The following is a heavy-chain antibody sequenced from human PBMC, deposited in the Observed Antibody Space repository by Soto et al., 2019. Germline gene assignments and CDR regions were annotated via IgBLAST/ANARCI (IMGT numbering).Heavy chain of an antibody. V-gene: IGHV1-2*02. D-gene: IGHD1-1*01. CDR3: ARVAGHKNARFDT. CDR2: INPGSGVT. Sequence: ASVKVSCKASGYSFTKYHMHWVRQAPGQGLEWMGWINPGSGVTNQAQKFQGRVTMTRDTSITTTYMELNSLTSDDTAVYYCARVAGHKNARFDTWGQGALTTVSS. CDR1: GYSFTKYH. J-gene: IGHJ4*02.